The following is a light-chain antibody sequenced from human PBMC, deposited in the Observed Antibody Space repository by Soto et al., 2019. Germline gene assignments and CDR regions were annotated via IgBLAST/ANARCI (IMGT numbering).Light chain of an antibody. CDR1: QSISTW. V-gene: IGKV1-5*03. J-gene: IGKJ4*01. CDR2: KAS. CDR3: QQYDTFPLT. Sequence: DIQMTQSPSTLSASVGDRVTIACRASQSISTWLAWYQQKPGKAPKLLIYKASIVESGVPSRFSGSGSATDFTLIISSLQPEDFAFYYCQQYDTFPLTFGGGTKVEIK.